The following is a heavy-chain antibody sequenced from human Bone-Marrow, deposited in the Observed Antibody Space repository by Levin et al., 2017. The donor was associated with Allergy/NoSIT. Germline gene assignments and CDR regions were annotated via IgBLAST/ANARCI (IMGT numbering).Heavy chain of an antibody. Sequence: GESLKISCAASGFTFSSYSMNWVRQAPGKGLEWVSSISSSSSYIYYADSVKGRFTISRDNAKNSLYLQMNSLRAEDTAVYYCASLGVGDYWGQGTLVTVSS. CDR3: ASLGVGDY. CDR2: ISSSSSYI. J-gene: IGHJ4*02. V-gene: IGHV3-21*01. D-gene: IGHD2-15*01. CDR1: GFTFSSYS.